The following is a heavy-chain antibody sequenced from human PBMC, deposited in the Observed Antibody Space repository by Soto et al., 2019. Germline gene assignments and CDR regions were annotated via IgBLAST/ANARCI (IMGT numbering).Heavy chain of an antibody. D-gene: IGHD6-13*01. CDR3: AKVAACTEY. Sequence: QVQLVESGGGVVQPGRSLRLSCAASGFTFSSYGMHWVRQAPGKGLEWVAVISYDGSNKYYADSVKGRFTISRDNSKNTLYLQMNSLRAEDTAVYYCAKVAACTEYWGQGTLVTVSS. CDR2: ISYDGSNK. CDR1: GFTFSSYG. V-gene: IGHV3-30*18. J-gene: IGHJ4*02.